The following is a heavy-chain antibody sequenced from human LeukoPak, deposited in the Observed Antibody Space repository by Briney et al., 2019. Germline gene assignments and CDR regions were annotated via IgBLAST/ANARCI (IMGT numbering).Heavy chain of an antibody. Sequence: ASVKVSCKASGYTFTGYYMHWVRQAPGQGPEWMGWINPNSGGTNYAQKFQGRVTMTRDTSISTAYMELSRLRSDDTAVYYCARPVGATEDYFDYWGQGTLVTVSS. CDR2: INPNSGGT. CDR1: GYTFTGYY. CDR3: ARPVGATEDYFDY. D-gene: IGHD1-26*01. J-gene: IGHJ4*02. V-gene: IGHV1-2*02.